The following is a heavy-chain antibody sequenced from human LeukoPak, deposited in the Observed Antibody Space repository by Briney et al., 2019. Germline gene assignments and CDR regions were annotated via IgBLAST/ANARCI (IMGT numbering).Heavy chain of an antibody. CDR3: ARLSVWGPMVRDRDAFDI. Sequence: PSETLSLTCTVSVGSISSYYGSCIRQPPGKGLEWIGHIYYSGSTNYNPSLKSRVTISVDTSKNQFSLKLSSVTAADKAVYYCARLSVWGPMVRDRDAFDIWGQGTLVTVSS. D-gene: IGHD3-10*01. J-gene: IGHJ3*02. CDR1: VGSISSYY. V-gene: IGHV4-59*08. CDR2: IYYSGST.